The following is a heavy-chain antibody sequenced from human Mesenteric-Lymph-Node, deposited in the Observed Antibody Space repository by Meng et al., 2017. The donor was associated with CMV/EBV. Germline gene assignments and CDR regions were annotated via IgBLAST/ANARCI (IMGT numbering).Heavy chain of an antibody. D-gene: IGHD1-20*01. CDR1: GGSFTDFY. J-gene: IGHJ4*02. CDR3: ARVGYNWNLFDY. Sequence: CSVYGGSFTDFYWSWIRQPPGKGLEWIGESHHSGTTNYNPSLKSRVTISVDTSKNQFSLKLSSVTAADTAVHYCARVGYNWNLFDYWGQGTLVTVSS. V-gene: IGHV4-34*01. CDR2: SHHSGTT.